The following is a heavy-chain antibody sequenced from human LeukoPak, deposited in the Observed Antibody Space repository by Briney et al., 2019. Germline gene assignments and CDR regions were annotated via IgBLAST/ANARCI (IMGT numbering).Heavy chain of an antibody. CDR3: ARPCRDGYNWRYYFDY. V-gene: IGHV1-46*01. Sequence: ASVKVSCKASGYTFTSYYMHWVRQAPGQGLEWMGIINPSGGSTSYAQKFQGRVTMTRDTSTSTVYTELSSLRSEDTAVYYCARPCRDGYNWRYYFDYWGQGTLVTVSS. CDR1: GYTFTSYY. J-gene: IGHJ4*02. CDR2: INPSGGST. D-gene: IGHD5-24*01.